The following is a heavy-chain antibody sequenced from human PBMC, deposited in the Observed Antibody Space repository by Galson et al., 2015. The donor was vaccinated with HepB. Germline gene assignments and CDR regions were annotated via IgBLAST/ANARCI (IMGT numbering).Heavy chain of an antibody. CDR1: GGSISSYY. D-gene: IGHD4-23*01. Sequence: TLSLTCTVSGGSISSYYWSWIRQPPGKGLEWIGYIYYSGSTYYNPSLKSRVTISVDTSKNQFSLKLSSVTAADTAVYYCARHSDGGRTDFDYWGQGTLVTVSS. CDR2: IYYSGST. J-gene: IGHJ4*02. CDR3: ARHSDGGRTDFDY. V-gene: IGHV4-59*04.